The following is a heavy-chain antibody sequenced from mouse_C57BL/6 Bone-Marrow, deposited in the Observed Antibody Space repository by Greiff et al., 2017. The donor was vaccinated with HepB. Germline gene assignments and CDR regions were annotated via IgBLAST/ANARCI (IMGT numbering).Heavy chain of an antibody. CDR2: IHPNSGST. CDR1: GYTFTSYW. V-gene: IGHV1-64*01. CDR3: AREAGYAMDY. Sequence: QVQLQQSGAELVKPGASVKLSCKASGYTFTSYWMHWVKQRPGQGLEWIGMIHPNSGSTNYNEKFKSKATLTVDKSSSTAYMQLSSLTSEDSAVYYCAREAGYAMDYWGQGTSVTVSS. J-gene: IGHJ4*01.